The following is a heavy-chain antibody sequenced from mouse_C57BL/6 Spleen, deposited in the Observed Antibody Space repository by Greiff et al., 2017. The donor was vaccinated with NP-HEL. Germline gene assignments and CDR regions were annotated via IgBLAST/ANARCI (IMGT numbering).Heavy chain of an antibody. Sequence: EVHLVESGGGLVQPKGSLKLSCAASGFSFNTYAMNWVRQAPGKGLEWVARIRSISNNYATYYADSVKDRITISRDDSESMLYLQMNNLKTEDTAMYYCGRQGSAMDYWGQGTSVTVSS. CDR1: GFSFNTYA. CDR2: IRSISNNYAT. CDR3: GRQGSAMDY. V-gene: IGHV10-1*01. J-gene: IGHJ4*01.